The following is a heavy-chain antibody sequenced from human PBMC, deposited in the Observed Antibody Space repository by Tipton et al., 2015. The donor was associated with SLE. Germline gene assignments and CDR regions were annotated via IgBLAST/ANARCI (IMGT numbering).Heavy chain of an antibody. CDR1: GGSISSYY. J-gene: IGHJ3*02. CDR2: IYYSGST. V-gene: IGHV4-59*08. D-gene: IGHD6-19*01. CDR3: ARHEQQWLAGGAFDI. Sequence: LRLSCTVSGGSISSYYWSWIRQPAGKGLEWIGYIYYSGSTNYNPSLKSRVTISVDTSKNQFSLKLSSVTAADTAVYYCARHEQQWLAGGAFDIWGQGTMVTVSS.